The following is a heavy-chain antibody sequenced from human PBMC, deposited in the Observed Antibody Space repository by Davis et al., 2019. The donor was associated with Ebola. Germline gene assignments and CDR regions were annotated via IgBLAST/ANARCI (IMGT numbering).Heavy chain of an antibody. J-gene: IGHJ4*02. D-gene: IGHD3-9*01. Sequence: SVKVSCKASGGTFSSYAISWVRQAPGQGLEWMGRIIPIPGIANYAQKFQGRVTITADKSTSTAYMELSSLRSNDTAVYYCARGSNDILTGYYDYWGQGTLVTVSS. V-gene: IGHV1-69*04. CDR3: ARGSNDILTGYYDY. CDR2: IIPIPGIA. CDR1: GGTFSSYA.